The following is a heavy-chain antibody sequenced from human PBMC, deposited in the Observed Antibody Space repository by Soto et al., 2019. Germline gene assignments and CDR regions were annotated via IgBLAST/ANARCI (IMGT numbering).Heavy chain of an antibody. J-gene: IGHJ4*02. CDR1: GFTFSSYS. Sequence: EVQLVESGGGLVKPGGSLRLSCAASGFTFSSYSMNWVRQVPGKGLEWVSSISSSSSYIYYADSVKGRFTISRDNAKNSLYLQMNSLRAEDTAVYYCARTAGDTAMVKRDSWGQGTLVTVSS. CDR3: ARTAGDTAMVKRDS. V-gene: IGHV3-21*01. D-gene: IGHD5-18*01. CDR2: ISSSSSYI.